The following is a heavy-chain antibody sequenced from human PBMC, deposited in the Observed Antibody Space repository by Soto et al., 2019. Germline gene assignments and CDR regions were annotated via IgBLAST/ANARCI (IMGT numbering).Heavy chain of an antibody. D-gene: IGHD6-19*01. CDR1: GGSFGPYF. CDR3: ARLASGWQYYYFDF. J-gene: IGHJ2*01. Sequence: PSETLSLTCAVYGGSFGPYFWSWIRQPPGKGLEWIGEINHSGSTNYNPSLTRRATLSVDTSKNQVSLKLTSVTAADTAVYYCARLASGWQYYYFDFWGRGTPVTVSS. CDR2: INHSGST. V-gene: IGHV4-34*01.